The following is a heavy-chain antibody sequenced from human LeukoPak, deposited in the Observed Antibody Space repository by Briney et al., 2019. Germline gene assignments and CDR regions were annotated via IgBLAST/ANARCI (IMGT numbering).Heavy chain of an antibody. D-gene: IGHD2-15*01. Sequence: GGSLRLSCAAPGFTFSSYAMSWVRQAPGKGLEWVSAISGSGGSTYYADSVKGRFTISRDNSKNTLYLQMNSLRAEDTAVYYCAAGIVVVYPMDVWGKGTTVTVSS. CDR1: GFTFSSYA. CDR3: AAGIVVVYPMDV. CDR2: ISGSGGST. V-gene: IGHV3-23*01. J-gene: IGHJ6*03.